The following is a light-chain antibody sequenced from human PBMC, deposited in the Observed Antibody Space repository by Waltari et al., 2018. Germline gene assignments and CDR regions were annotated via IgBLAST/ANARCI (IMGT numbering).Light chain of an antibody. J-gene: IGLJ3*02. CDR3: SLYMGSGVWV. Sequence: QTVVTQEPSLSVSPGGTVTLTCALSSGSVSSNSYATWYQQTPGQPPRTFVYTANFLSSGVPDRFSGSFLGNKAALTNTGAQADDCSDYYCSLYMGSGVWVFGGGTKLTVL. CDR1: SGSVSSNSY. CDR2: TAN. V-gene: IGLV8-61*01.